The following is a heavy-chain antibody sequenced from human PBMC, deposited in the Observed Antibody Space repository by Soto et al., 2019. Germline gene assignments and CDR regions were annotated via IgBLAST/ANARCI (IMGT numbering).Heavy chain of an antibody. CDR1: GGSISSGGYS. CDR2: IYHSGST. D-gene: IGHD2-15*01. Sequence: SETLSLTCAVSGGSISSGGYSWSWIRQPPGKGLEWIGYIYHSGSTYYNPSLKSRVTISVDRSKSQFSLKLSSVTAADTAVYYCARAGPQGGTVDYWGQGTLVTVSS. V-gene: IGHV4-30-2*01. J-gene: IGHJ4*02. CDR3: ARAGPQGGTVDY.